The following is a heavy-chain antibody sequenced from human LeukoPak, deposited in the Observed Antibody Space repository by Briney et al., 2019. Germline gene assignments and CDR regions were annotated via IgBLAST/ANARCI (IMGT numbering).Heavy chain of an antibody. V-gene: IGHV1-18*01. D-gene: IGHD6-19*01. CDR1: GYSFTTFG. J-gene: IGHJ4*02. CDR2: ISAYSTYTGNT. CDR3: VRDLGDMAAGVFYDD. Sequence: GASVKVSCKASGYSFTTFGISWVRQAPGQGLEWMGWISAYSTYTGNTNYAQQFQGRVLMTTDTSTSIAYMELRSLRSDDTAVYYCVRDLGDMAAGVFYDDWGQGTLVTVSS.